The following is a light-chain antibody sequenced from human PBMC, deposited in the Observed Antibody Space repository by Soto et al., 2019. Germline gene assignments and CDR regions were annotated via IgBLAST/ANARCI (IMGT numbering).Light chain of an antibody. CDR3: QQRRNWPLT. V-gene: IGKV3-11*01. CDR2: DAS. Sequence: EIVLTQSPATLSLSPGESATLSCRASQTVSSYLAWYQQKPGQAPKLLISDASNRATGIPGRFSGSGSGTDFTLTISSLEPEDFAVYYCQQRRNWPLTFGQGTKVDIK. J-gene: IGKJ1*01. CDR1: QTVSSY.